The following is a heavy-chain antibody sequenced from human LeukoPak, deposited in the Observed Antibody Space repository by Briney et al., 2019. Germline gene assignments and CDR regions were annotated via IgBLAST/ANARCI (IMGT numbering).Heavy chain of an antibody. V-gene: IGHV1-2*02. CDR1: GYTFTGYY. CDR2: INPNSGGT. Sequence: GASVKVSCKASGYTFTGYYMHWVRQAPGQGLEWMGWINPNSGGTNYAQKFQGRVTMTRDTSISTAYMELSRLRSDDTAVYYCARDGFAGDFGVVIDYWGQGTLVTVSS. J-gene: IGHJ4*02. CDR3: ARDGFAGDFGVVIDY. D-gene: IGHD3-3*01.